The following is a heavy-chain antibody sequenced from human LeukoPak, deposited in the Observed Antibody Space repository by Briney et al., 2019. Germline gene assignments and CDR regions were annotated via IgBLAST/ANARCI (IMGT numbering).Heavy chain of an antibody. J-gene: IGHJ4*02. D-gene: IGHD3-10*01. Sequence: GGSLRLSCVASGFTFSNYWMNWVRQAPGKGLVYVSHMNTDGSTINYVDSVKGRFTISRDNAKNTLYLQMDSLRAEDTAVYYCGRDNIGSIDYWGQGTLVTVSS. CDR2: MNTDGSTI. V-gene: IGHV3-74*01. CDR3: GRDNIGSIDY. CDR1: GFTFSNYW.